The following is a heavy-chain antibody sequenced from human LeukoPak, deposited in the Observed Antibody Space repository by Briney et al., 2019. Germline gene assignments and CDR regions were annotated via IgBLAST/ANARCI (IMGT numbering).Heavy chain of an antibody. CDR2: IHTNGGT. CDR1: GASITSFY. CDR3: SRGGGYGDY. Sequence: SETLSLTCTVSGASITSFYYNWIRQSAGKGLEWIGRIHTNGGTDYRPSLNSRVTMSVNTSKKQISLKLTSVTAADTAVYFCSRGGGYGDYWGQGILVTVSS. V-gene: IGHV4-4*07. J-gene: IGHJ4*02. D-gene: IGHD5-12*01.